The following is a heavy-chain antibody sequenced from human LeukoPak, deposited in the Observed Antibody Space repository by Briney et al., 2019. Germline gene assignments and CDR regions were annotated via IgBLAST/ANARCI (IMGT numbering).Heavy chain of an antibody. Sequence: GGSLRLSCAASGFSFSAYWMGWVRLTPGKGLEWVANIKRDGDEKYSVDSVKGRFTIFRDNAKNSLYLQMNSLKAEDTAVYYCARIIHVDYTPLYYFDHWGQGTLVTVSS. D-gene: IGHD3-16*01. CDR2: IKRDGDEK. J-gene: IGHJ4*02. CDR1: GFSFSAYW. CDR3: ARIIHVDYTPLYYFDH. V-gene: IGHV3-7*01.